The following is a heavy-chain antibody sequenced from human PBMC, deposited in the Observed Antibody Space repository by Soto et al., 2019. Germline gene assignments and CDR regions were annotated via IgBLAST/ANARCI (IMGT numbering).Heavy chain of an antibody. CDR3: ARSEVVAATAITFDY. CDR1: GGSISSSNW. V-gene: IGHV4-4*02. J-gene: IGHJ4*02. Sequence: QVQLQESGPGLVKPSGTLSLTCAVSGGSISSSNWWSWVRQPPGKGLEWIGEIYHSGSTNYNPSLKSRVTISVDKSKNQVSLKLSSVTAADTAVYYCARSEVVAATAITFDYWGQGTLVTVSS. D-gene: IGHD2-15*01. CDR2: IYHSGST.